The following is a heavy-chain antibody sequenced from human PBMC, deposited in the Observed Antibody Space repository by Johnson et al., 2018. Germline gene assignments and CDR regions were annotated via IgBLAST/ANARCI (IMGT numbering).Heavy chain of an antibody. CDR2: IWYDGSNK. V-gene: IGHV3-33*01. J-gene: IGHJ6*02. Sequence: QLVESGGGVVQPGRSLRLSCAASGFTFSSYGMHWARQAPGKGLEWVAVIWYDGSNKYYADSVKGRFTISRDNSKNTLYLQMNSLRAEDTAVYYCARGKVGINYYYGMDVWGQGTTVTVSS. D-gene: IGHD2-21*01. CDR1: GFTFSSYG. CDR3: ARGKVGINYYYGMDV.